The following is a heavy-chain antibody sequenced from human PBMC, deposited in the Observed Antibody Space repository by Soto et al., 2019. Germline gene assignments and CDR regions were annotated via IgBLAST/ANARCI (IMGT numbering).Heavy chain of an antibody. CDR2: ISSSSSYI. D-gene: IGHD6-6*01. V-gene: IGHV3-21*01. J-gene: IGHJ6*02. CDR1: GFTFSSYS. Sequence: EVQLVESGGGLVKPGGSLRLSCAASGFTFSSYSMNWVRQAPGKGLEWVSSISSSSSYIYYAESVKGRFTISRDNAKNSLYLQMNSLRAEDTAVYYCARDGDGIAARSVFHYAPSHPYYYYGMDVWGQGTTVTVSS. CDR3: ARDGDGIAARSVFHYAPSHPYYYYGMDV.